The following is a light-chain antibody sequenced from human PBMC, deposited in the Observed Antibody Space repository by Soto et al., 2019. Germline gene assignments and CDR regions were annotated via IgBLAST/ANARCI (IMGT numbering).Light chain of an antibody. CDR1: QRLVHSDGNTY. V-gene: IGKV2-30*02. CDR2: KVS. J-gene: IGKJ1*01. Sequence: DVVMTQSPLSLPVTLGQPASISCTSSQRLVHSDGNTYLNWFQQRPGQSPRRLIYKVSNRDSGVPDRFSGSGSGTEFTLKISRVEADDVGVYYCMKGAHWPPTFGLGTKVEI. CDR3: MKGAHWPPT.